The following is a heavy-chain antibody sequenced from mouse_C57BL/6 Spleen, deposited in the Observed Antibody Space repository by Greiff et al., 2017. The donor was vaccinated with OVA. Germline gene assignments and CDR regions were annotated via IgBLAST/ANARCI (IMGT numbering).Heavy chain of an antibody. D-gene: IGHD1-1*01. CDR1: GYAFSSSW. J-gene: IGHJ2*01. V-gene: IGHV1-82*01. CDR2: IYPGDGDT. CDR3: ARPDYYGSSPAY. Sequence: VKLQESGPELVKPGASVKISCKASGYAFSSSWMNWVKQRPGKGLEWIGRIYPGDGDTNYNGKFKGKATLTADKSSSTAYMQRSSLTSEDSAVDFCARPDYYGSSPAYWGQGTTLTVSS.